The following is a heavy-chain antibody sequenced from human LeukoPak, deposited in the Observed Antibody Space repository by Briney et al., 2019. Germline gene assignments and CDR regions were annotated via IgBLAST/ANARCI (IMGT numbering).Heavy chain of an antibody. V-gene: IGHV1-2*04. Sequence: ASVKVSCKASGYTFTGYYMHWVRQAPGQGLEWMGWINPNSGGTNYAQKSQGWVTMTRDTSITTAYMELSRLRSDDTAVYHCARGVGGFSPYYGMDVWGQGTTVTVSS. CDR1: GYTFTGYY. CDR3: ARGVGGFSPYYGMDV. J-gene: IGHJ6*02. D-gene: IGHD3-16*01. CDR2: INPNSGGT.